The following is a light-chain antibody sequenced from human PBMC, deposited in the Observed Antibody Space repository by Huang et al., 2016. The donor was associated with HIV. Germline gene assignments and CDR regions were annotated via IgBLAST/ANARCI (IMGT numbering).Light chain of an antibody. CDR2: LSS. CDR1: QSLLHSHGYHY. J-gene: IGKJ5*01. V-gene: IGKV2-28*01. Sequence: IVITQSPLSLPVTPGEPASISCRSSQSLLHSHGYHYLDWYRQKPGQATQLLISLSSIRASGVPDRFSGSGSVTDFTLKISRVEAEDVGIYFCMQALQTPRTFGQGTRLEIK. CDR3: MQALQTPRT.